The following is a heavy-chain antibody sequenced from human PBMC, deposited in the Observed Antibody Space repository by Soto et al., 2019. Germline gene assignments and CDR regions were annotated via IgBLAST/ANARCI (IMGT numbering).Heavy chain of an antibody. J-gene: IGHJ6*02. Sequence: TLSLTCTVSGGSISSSSYYWGWIRQPPGKGLEWIGSIYYSGSTYYNPSLKSRVTISVDTSKNQFSLKLSSVTAADTAVYYCASQGYSYAYYYYYGMDVWGQGTTVTVSS. CDR1: GGSISSSSYY. D-gene: IGHD5-18*01. V-gene: IGHV4-39*01. CDR3: ASQGYSYAYYYYYGMDV. CDR2: IYYSGST.